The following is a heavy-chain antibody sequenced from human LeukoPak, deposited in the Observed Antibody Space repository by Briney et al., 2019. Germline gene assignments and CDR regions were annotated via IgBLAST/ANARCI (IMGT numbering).Heavy chain of an antibody. V-gene: IGHV1-69*04. J-gene: IGHJ4*02. Sequence: GASVKVSCKASGGTFSSYAISWVRQAPGQGLEWMGRIIPILGIANYAQKFQGRVTITADKSTSTAYMELSSLRSEDTAVYYCASTGITIFGVVIRGNDYWGQGTLVTVSS. D-gene: IGHD3-3*01. CDR2: IIPILGIA. CDR3: ASTGITIFGVVIRGNDY. CDR1: GGTFSSYA.